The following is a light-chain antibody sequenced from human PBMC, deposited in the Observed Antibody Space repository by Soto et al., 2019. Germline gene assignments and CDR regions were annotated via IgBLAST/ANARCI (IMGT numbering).Light chain of an antibody. J-gene: IGKJ2*01. CDR1: QSVSKKY. V-gene: IGKV3-20*01. CDR2: GSS. CDR3: QLYGSSPPYT. Sequence: EVVLXRXPXXLSLSPGERATLSCRASQSVSKKYLAWYQQKPGQAPRLLIFGSSDRATGIPDRFSGSGSGTDFTLTISRLEPEDFAAYYCQLYGSSPPYTFGQGTKLEIK.